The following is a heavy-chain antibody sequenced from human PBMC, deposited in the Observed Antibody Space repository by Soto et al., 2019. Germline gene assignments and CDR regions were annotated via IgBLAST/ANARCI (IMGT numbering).Heavy chain of an antibody. CDR2: INHSGST. V-gene: IGHV4-34*01. Sequence: AETLSLTCAVYGGSFSGYYWSWIRQPPGRGLEWIGEINHSGSTNYNPSLKSRVTISVDTSQNQFSLKLSSVTAADTAVYYCARLKIVVVPAAIYYYYYYMDVWGKGTTVTVSS. CDR1: GGSFSGYY. J-gene: IGHJ6*03. D-gene: IGHD2-2*02. CDR3: ARLKIVVVPAAIYYYYYYMDV.